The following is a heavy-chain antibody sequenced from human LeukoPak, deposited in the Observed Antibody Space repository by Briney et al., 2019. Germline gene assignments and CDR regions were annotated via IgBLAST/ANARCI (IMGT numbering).Heavy chain of an antibody. V-gene: IGHV1-2*02. CDR1: GYTFTGYY. Sequence: GASVKVSCKASGYTFTGYYMHWVRRAPGQGLERMGWINPNSGGTNYAQKFQGRVTMTRDTSISTAYMELSRLRSDDTAVYYCAREGLWFGELLYDYYYYYMDVWGKGTTVTISS. J-gene: IGHJ6*03. CDR3: AREGLWFGELLYDYYYYYMDV. D-gene: IGHD3-10*01. CDR2: INPNSGGT.